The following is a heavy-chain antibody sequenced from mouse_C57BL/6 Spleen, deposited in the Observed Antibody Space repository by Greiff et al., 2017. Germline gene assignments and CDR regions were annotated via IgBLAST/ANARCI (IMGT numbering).Heavy chain of an antibody. V-gene: IGHV1-55*01. CDR2: IYPGSGST. D-gene: IGHD2-12*01. CDR1: GYTFTSYW. J-gene: IGHJ2*01. CDR3: DLLYCYDEGRYFDY. Sequence: VKLQQPGAELVKPGASVKMSCKASGYTFTSYWITWVKQRPGQGLEWIGDIYPGSGSTNYNEKFKSKATLTVDTSSSTAYMQLSSLTSEDSAVYYCDLLYCYDEGRYFDYWGQGTTLTVSS.